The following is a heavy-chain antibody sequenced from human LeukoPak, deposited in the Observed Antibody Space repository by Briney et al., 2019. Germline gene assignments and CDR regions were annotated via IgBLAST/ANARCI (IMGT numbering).Heavy chain of an antibody. CDR2: IYYNGST. CDR3: VRGVLDTAMVIFDY. J-gene: IGHJ4*02. V-gene: IGHV4-59*01. Sequence: SETLSLTCTVSGGSISSGYWSWIRQSPGKGLEWIGHIYYNGSTNYKPSLKSRVTISVDTSKNQFSLKLTSVTAADTAVYYCVRGVLDTAMVIFDYWGQGTLVTVSS. D-gene: IGHD5-18*01. CDR1: GGSISSGY.